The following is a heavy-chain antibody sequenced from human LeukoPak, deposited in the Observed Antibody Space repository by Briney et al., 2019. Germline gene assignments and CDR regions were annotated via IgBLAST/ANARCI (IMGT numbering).Heavy chain of an antibody. D-gene: IGHD5-12*01. CDR2: IRYDGSNK. J-gene: IGHJ4*02. V-gene: IGHV3-30*02. CDR3: AINGGGDSGYGNFDY. CDR1: GFTFSSYG. Sequence: GGSLRLSCAASGFTFSSYGMHWVRQAPGKGLEWVAFIRYDGSNKYYADSVKGRFTISRDNSKNTLYLQMNSLRAEDTAVYYCAINGGGDSGYGNFDYWGQGTLVTVSS.